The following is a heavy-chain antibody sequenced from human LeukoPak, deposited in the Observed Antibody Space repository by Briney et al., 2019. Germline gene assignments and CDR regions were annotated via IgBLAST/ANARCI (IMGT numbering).Heavy chain of an antibody. D-gene: IGHD4-23*01. J-gene: IGHJ4*02. V-gene: IGHV4-38-2*02. CDR3: ARSPNGGNSKRPFDY. Sequence: SETLSLTCTVSGYSISSGYYWGWIRQPPGKGLEWIGRIYHSGSTYYNPSLKSRVTISVDTSKNQFSLKLSSVTAADTAVYYCARSPNGGNSKRPFDYWGQGTLVTVSS. CDR1: GYSISSGYY. CDR2: IYHSGST.